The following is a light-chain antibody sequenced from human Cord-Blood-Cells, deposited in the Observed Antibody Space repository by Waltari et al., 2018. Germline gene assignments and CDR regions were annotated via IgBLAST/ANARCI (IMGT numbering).Light chain of an antibody. CDR2: DAS. CDR3: QQRSNWPLT. CDR1: QSVSSY. J-gene: IGKJ4*01. V-gene: IGKV3-11*01. Sequence: EIVLTQSPATLSLSHGERATLSCRASQSVSSYLAWYQQNPGQAPRLLIYDASNRATGIPARFSGSGSGTDFTLTISSLEPEDFAVYYCQQRSNWPLTFGGGTKVEIK.